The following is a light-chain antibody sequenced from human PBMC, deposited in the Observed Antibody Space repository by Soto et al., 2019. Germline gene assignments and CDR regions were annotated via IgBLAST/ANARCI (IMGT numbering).Light chain of an antibody. CDR1: SSNIGSNN. CDR3: AAWDDSLNGHVV. CDR2: NNN. Sequence: QSVLTQPPSASGTPGQRVTISCSGSSSNIGSNNVNWYQQIPGTTPKLLIYNNNQRPSGVPDRFSGSKSGTSGSLAISGLQSEDDADYYGAAWDDSLNGHVVFGGGTKLTVL. J-gene: IGLJ2*01. V-gene: IGLV1-44*01.